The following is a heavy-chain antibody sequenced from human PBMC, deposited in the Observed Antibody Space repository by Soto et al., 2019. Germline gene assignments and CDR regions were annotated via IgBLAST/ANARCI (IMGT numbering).Heavy chain of an antibody. V-gene: IGHV3-64*01. CDR1: GFTFSSYA. Sequence: EVQLVESGGNLVQPGGFLRLSCAASGFTFSSYAMHWVRQAPGKGLEYVSGISSDGGSTYYASSVKGRFTISRDNSKNTLYLQMGSLRAEDMAVYYCARSSIAGWFGELPDFWGQGTLVTVYS. D-gene: IGHD3-10*01. CDR3: ARSSIAGWFGELPDF. CDR2: ISSDGGST. J-gene: IGHJ4*02.